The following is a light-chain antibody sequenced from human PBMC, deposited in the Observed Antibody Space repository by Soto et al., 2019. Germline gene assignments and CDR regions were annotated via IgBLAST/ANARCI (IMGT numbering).Light chain of an antibody. CDR1: QSITRN. Sequence: EIVMTQSPATLSLSPGERATLSCRASQSITRNLAWYQQTPGQAPRLLIYGAPTRATGIPARFSGSGSGTEFTLTISSLQSEDFAVYYCQQYNNWLSVTFGQGTRLEIK. CDR2: GAP. CDR3: QQYNNWLSVT. V-gene: IGKV3-15*01. J-gene: IGKJ5*01.